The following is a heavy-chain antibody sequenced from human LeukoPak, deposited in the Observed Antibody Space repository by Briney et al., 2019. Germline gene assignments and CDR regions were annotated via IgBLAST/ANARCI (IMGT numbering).Heavy chain of an antibody. J-gene: IGHJ3*02. D-gene: IGHD3-3*01. CDR2: ISGGADRT. Sequence: PGGSLRLSCAASGFNFGAYAMSWVRQAPGKSLEWVSAISGGADRTWYKDSVKGRFTISRDNSKKTLWLQMNSLRAEDTAVYYCARRLGVAPDGFDIWVLGTMVTVSS. CDR1: GFNFGAYA. V-gene: IGHV3-23*01. CDR3: ARRLGVAPDGFDI.